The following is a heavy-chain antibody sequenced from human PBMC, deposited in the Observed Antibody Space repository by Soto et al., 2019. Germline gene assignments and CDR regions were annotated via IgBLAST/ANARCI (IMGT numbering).Heavy chain of an antibody. D-gene: IGHD4-17*01. CDR2: IYHSGST. CDR3: ARSTVTEDC. Sequence: SETLSLTCAVSSDSISNNNWWSWVRQPPGKGLEWIGEIYHSGSTNYNPSLKSRVTISVDKSKNHFSLKLNSVTAADTAVYYCARSTVTEDCWGQGTLVTVSS. J-gene: IGHJ4*02. V-gene: IGHV4-4*02. CDR1: SDSISNNNW.